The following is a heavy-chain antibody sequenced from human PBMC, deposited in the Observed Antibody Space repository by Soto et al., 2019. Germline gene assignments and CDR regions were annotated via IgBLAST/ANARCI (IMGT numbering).Heavy chain of an antibody. CDR3: ARIVYSSSSLGFDY. CDR2: IYSNDEK. CDR1: GGSISSYYW. Sequence: ETLSLTCTVSGGSISSYYWSWIRQPPGKALEWLALIYSNDEKSYSTSLKSRLTISKDTSKSQVVLTMTNMDPVDTATYYCARIVYSSSSLGFDYWGQGTLVTVSS. J-gene: IGHJ4*02. D-gene: IGHD6-6*01. V-gene: IGHV2-26*01.